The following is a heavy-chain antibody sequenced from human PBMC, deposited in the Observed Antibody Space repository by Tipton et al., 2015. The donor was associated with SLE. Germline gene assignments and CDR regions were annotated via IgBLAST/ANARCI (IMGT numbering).Heavy chain of an antibody. CDR1: GGSIGSADYY. CDR3: ARVPRTFYYDYSGHFDY. CDR2: IYYTMSA. V-gene: IGHV4-31*03. D-gene: IGHD3-22*01. Sequence: TLSLTCTVSGGSIGSADYYWSWIRQHPGKGLEWIGYIYYTMSAYYNPSLKSRVIISLDTSKNHFSLKLSSVTAADTAVYYCARVPRTFYYDYSGHFDYWGPGTLVTVSS. J-gene: IGHJ4*02.